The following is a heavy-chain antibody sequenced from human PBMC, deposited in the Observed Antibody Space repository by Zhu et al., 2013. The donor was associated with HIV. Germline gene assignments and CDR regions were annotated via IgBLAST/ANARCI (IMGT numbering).Heavy chain of an antibody. V-gene: IGHV4-38-2*02. D-gene: IGHD3-3*01. CDR3: ARDREWGTHWYFDL. Sequence: QVQLQESGPGLVKPSETLSLTCTVSGYSISSGYYWGWIRQPPGKGLEWIGSIYHSGSSYYNPSLKSRVTISVDTSKNQFSLKLSSVTAADTAVYYCARDREWGTHWYFDLWGRGTLVTVTS. J-gene: IGHJ2*01. CDR1: GYSISSGYY. CDR2: IYHSGSS.